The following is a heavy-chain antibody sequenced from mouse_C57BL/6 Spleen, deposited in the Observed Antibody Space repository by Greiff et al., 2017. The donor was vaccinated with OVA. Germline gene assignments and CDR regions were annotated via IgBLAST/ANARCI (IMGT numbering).Heavy chain of an antibody. CDR3: ARSHVLYYYGSSGWYCDV. CDR1: GFNIKDYY. D-gene: IGHD1-1*01. Sequence: VQLQQSGAELVKPGASVKLSCTASGFNIKDYYMHWVKQRTEQGLEWIGRIDPEDGETKYAPKFQGKATITADTSSNTAYRQLSSLTSEDTAVYYCARSHVLYYYGSSGWYCDVWGTGTTVTVSS. V-gene: IGHV14-2*01. CDR2: IDPEDGET. J-gene: IGHJ1*03.